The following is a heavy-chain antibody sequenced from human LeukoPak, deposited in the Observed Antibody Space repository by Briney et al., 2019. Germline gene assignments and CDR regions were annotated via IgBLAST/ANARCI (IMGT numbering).Heavy chain of an antibody. J-gene: IGHJ4*02. CDR3: ARDRGGKAFDY. Sequence: SETLSLTCTVSGYPISSGYYWGWIRQPPGKGLEWIGSIYHSGSTYYNPSLKSRVTISVDTSKNQFSLKLSSVTAADTAVYYCARDRGGKAFDYWGQGTLVTVSS. CDR2: IYHSGST. D-gene: IGHD3-10*01. V-gene: IGHV4-38-2*02. CDR1: GYPISSGYY.